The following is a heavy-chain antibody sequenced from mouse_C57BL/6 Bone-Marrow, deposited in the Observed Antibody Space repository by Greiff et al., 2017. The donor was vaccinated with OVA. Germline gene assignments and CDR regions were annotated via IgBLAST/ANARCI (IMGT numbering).Heavy chain of an antibody. CDR2: ISSGSSTI. J-gene: IGHJ4*01. V-gene: IGHV5-17*01. D-gene: IGHD2-2*01. Sequence: EVQRVESGGGLVKPGGSLKLSCAASGFTFSDYGMHWVRQAPEKGLEWVAYISSGSSTIYYADTVKGRFTISRDNAKNTLFLQMTSLRSEDTAMYYCARAGYDDAMDYWGQGTSVTVSS. CDR1: GFTFSDYG. CDR3: ARAGYDDAMDY.